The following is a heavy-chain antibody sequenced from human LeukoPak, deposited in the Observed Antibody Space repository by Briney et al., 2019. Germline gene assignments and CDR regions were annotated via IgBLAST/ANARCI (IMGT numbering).Heavy chain of an antibody. CDR2: LSTSGATT. J-gene: IGHJ4*02. D-gene: IGHD6-19*01. CDR3: AKLPAVGNLDY. V-gene: IGHV3-23*01. CDR1: GFTFSRYA. Sequence: GGSLTPSHAPSGFTFSRYAMSSARQPPGRGLEWVSFLSTSGATTSYAQSVKGRLTISRDNSKNSLYMQRISLGAEDTALYYCAKLPAVGNLDYWGRGTLVTVSS.